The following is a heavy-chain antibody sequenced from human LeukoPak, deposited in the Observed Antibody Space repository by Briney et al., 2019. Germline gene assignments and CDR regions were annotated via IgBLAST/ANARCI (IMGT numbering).Heavy chain of an antibody. CDR1: GFTFSSYA. D-gene: IGHD3-16*01. J-gene: IGHJ4*02. V-gene: IGHV3-23*01. Sequence: GGSLRLSCAASGFTFSSYAMSWVRQAPGKRLEWVSAISDSGGSTYYADSVKGRFTISRDNSKNTLYLQMNSLRAEDTAVYYCANDWGHYFDYWGQGTLVTVSS. CDR2: ISDSGGST. CDR3: ANDWGHYFDY.